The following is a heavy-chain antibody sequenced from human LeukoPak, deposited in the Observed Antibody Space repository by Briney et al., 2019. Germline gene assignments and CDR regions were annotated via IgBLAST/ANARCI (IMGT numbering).Heavy chain of an antibody. CDR2: IKPDGSEK. CDR1: GFSISNYW. D-gene: IGHD3-22*01. Sequence: SGGSLRLSCAASGFSISNYWMTWVRQAPGKGLEWVCNIKPDGSEKYYVDSVKGRLTVSRDNVKNSLYVQMNSLRAEDTAVYYCARHTMTSHALDIWGLGTMVTVSS. CDR3: ARHTMTSHALDI. J-gene: IGHJ3*02. V-gene: IGHV3-7*01.